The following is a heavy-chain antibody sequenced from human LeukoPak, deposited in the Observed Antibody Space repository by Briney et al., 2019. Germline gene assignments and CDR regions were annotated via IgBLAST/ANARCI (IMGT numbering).Heavy chain of an antibody. D-gene: IGHD2-15*01. CDR2: INHSGST. V-gene: IGHV4-34*01. CDR3: ARHSDCSGGSCYSGYYYYMDA. J-gene: IGHJ6*03. CDR1: GGSFSGFY. Sequence: SETLSLTCAVYGGSFSGFYWSWIRQPPGKGLEWIGEINHSGSTNYNPSLKSRVTISVDTSKNHFSLRLSSVTAADTAVYYCARHSDCSGGSCYSGYYYYMDAWGKGTTVTVSS.